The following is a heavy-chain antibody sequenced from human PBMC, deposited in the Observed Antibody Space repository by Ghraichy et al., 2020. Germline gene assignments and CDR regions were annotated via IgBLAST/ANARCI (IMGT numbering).Heavy chain of an antibody. V-gene: IGHV3-7*01. J-gene: IGHJ6*02. D-gene: IGHD2-2*01. CDR3: ARRLVVPGASGWGYGMDV. CDR1: GFTFSSYW. Sequence: LSLTCAVSGFTFSSYWMIWVRQVPGKGLEWVASIKEDGSDKSYVDSLRGRFTISRDNAKNSLYLQMSSLRAEDTAVYYCARRLVVPGASGWGYGMDVWGQGTTVTVSS. CDR2: IKEDGSDK.